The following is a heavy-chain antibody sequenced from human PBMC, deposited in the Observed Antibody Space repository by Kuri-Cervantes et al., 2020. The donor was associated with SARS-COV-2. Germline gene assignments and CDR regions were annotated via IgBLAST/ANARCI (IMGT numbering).Heavy chain of an antibody. CDR2: IYYSGST. V-gene: IGHV4-38-2*01. D-gene: IGHD3-3*01. CDR3: ARTITIFGVGRAFDI. CDR1: GYSISSGYY. Sequence: SETLSLTCAVSGYSISSGYYWGWIRQPPGKGLEWIGYIYYSGSTYYNPSLKSRVTISVDTSKNQFSLKLSSVTAADTAVYYCARTITIFGVGRAFDIWGQGTMVTVSS. J-gene: IGHJ3*02.